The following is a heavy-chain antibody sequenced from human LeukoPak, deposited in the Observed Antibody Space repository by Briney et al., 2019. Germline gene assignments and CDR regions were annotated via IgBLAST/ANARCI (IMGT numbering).Heavy chain of an antibody. CDR2: ISSASGSI. CDR1: GFTFSSYS. CDR3: ARRPDP. V-gene: IGHV3-48*04. Sequence: GGSLRLSCAAPGFTFSSYSMNWVRQAPGKGLEWVSYISSASGSIYYADSVKGRFTISRDNAKNSLFLQMNSLRAEDTAVYYCARRPDPWGQGTLVTVSS. J-gene: IGHJ5*02.